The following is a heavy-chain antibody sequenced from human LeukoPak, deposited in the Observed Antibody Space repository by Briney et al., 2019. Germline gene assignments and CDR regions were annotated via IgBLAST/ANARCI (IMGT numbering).Heavy chain of an antibody. CDR1: GYTFTSYY. V-gene: IGHV1-46*01. D-gene: IGHD2-2*01. J-gene: IGHJ6*02. Sequence: GASVKVSCKASGYTFTSYYMHWVRPAPGQGLEWMGIINPSGGSTSYAQKFQGRVTMTRDTSTSTVYMELSSLRSEDTAVYYCARDAPYCSSTSCPGDVWGQGTTVTVSS. CDR3: ARDAPYCSSTSCPGDV. CDR2: INPSGGST.